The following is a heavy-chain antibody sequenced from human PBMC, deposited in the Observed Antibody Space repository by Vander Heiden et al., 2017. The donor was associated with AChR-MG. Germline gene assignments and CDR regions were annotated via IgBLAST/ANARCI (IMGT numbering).Heavy chain of an antibody. Sequence: EVQLVESGGGLVKPGGPLRLSCAASGFTFSNAWTSWVRQAAGKGLEWVGRIKSKTDGGTTDYAAPVKGRFTISRDDSKNTLYLQMNSLKTEDTAVYYCTTDPDVVVVVAATAFDYWGQGTLVTVSS. CDR2: IKSKTDGGTT. J-gene: IGHJ4*02. V-gene: IGHV3-15*01. CDR1: GFTFSNAW. CDR3: TTDPDVVVVVAATAFDY. D-gene: IGHD2-15*01.